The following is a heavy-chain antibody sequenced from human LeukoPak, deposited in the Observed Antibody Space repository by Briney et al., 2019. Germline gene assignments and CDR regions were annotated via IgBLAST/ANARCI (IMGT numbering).Heavy chain of an antibody. V-gene: IGHV4-61*02. Sequence: SQTLSLTCTVSGGSISSGSYYWSWIRQPAGKGLEWIGRIYTSGSTNYNPSLKSRVTISVDTSKNQFSLKLSSVTAADTAVYYCARFPNYYYGSGSPYAFDIWGQGTMVTVSS. CDR2: IYTSGST. CDR3: ARFPNYYYGSGSPYAFDI. CDR1: GGSISSGSYY. J-gene: IGHJ3*02. D-gene: IGHD3-10*01.